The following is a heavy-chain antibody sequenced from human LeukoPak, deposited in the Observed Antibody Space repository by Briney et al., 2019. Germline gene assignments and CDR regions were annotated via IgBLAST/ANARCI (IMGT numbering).Heavy chain of an antibody. CDR3: ARVWWEYSSGLTYPYYFDY. CDR2: ISAYNGNT. Sequence: GASVKVSCKASGYTLTSYGISWVRQAPGQGLEWMGWISAYNGNTNYAQKLQGRVTMTTDTSTSTAYMELRSLRSDDTAVYYCARVWWEYSSGLTYPYYFDYWGQGTLVTVSS. J-gene: IGHJ4*02. CDR1: GYTLTSYG. V-gene: IGHV1-18*01. D-gene: IGHD3-22*01.